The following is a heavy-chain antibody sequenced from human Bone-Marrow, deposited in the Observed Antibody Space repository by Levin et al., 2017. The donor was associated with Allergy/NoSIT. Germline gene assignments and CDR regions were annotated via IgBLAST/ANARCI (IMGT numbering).Heavy chain of an antibody. Sequence: PSETLSLTCTVSDGSLSSYSWTWIRQPPGKRPEWIGFIYNSGNINYNPSLRSRVTISGDTSKNQFSLNLTSVTAADAAVYYCARLRSGYYYYYGMDVWGQGTTVTVSS. V-gene: IGHV4-59*01. CDR3: ARLRSGYYYYYGMDV. CDR1: DGSLSSYS. J-gene: IGHJ6*02. CDR2: IYNSGNI. D-gene: IGHD3-3*01.